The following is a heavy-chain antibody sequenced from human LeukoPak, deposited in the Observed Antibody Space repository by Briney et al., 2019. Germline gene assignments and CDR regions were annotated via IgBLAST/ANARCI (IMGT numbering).Heavy chain of an antibody. J-gene: IGHJ4*02. CDR1: GYTFTSYD. CDR2: MNPNSGNT. Sequence: ASVKVSCRASGYTFTSYDINWVRQATGQGLEWMGWMNPNSGNTGYSQKFQGRVTITRDTSASTAYMELSSLRSEDTAVYYCASISSSGWYDSGYWGQGTLVTVSS. D-gene: IGHD6-19*01. V-gene: IGHV1-8*01. CDR3: ASISSSGWYDSGY.